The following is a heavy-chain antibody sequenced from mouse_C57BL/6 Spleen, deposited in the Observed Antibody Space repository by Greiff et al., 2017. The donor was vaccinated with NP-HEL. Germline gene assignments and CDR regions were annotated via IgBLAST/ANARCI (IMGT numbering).Heavy chain of an antibody. D-gene: IGHD1-1*01. Sequence: EVQRVESGGGLVKPGGSLKLSCAASGFTFSDYGMHWVRQAPEKGLEWVAYISSGSSTIYYADTVKGRFTFSRDKAKNTLFLQMTSLRSEDTAMYYCARGRAVTTVVFDYWGQGTTLTVSS. CDR3: ARGRAVTTVVFDY. CDR1: GFTFSDYG. V-gene: IGHV5-17*01. J-gene: IGHJ2*01. CDR2: ISSGSSTI.